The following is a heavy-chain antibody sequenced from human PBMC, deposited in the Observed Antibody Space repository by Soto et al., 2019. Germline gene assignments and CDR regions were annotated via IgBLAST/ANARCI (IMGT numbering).Heavy chain of an antibody. CDR3: VRDYYDTSGYPNTFDM. D-gene: IGHD3-22*01. CDR2: IGSRTSDI. V-gene: IGHV3-21*01. J-gene: IGHJ3*02. Sequence: GSLRLSCTASGFTLSRHTMNWVRQAPGKGLEWVSFIGSRTSDIYYADSVKGRFTISRDNAKNSLYLDLTRLRAEDTAVYFCVRDYYDTSGYPNTFDMWGQGTMVTVSS. CDR1: GFTLSRHT.